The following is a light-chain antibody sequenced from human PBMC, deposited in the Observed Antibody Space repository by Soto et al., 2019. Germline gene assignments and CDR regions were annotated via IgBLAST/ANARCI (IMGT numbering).Light chain of an antibody. Sequence: EILLTQFPDTLSLSPGERATLSCRASQSVGTSSFGWYQQKRGQAPRLLLNGASIRATGIPDRFSGSGSGADFTLTISRLEPEDFAVYYCQQYGSSPRTFGQGTKVEV. CDR1: QSVGTSS. CDR3: QQYGSSPRT. CDR2: GAS. J-gene: IGKJ1*01. V-gene: IGKV3-20*01.